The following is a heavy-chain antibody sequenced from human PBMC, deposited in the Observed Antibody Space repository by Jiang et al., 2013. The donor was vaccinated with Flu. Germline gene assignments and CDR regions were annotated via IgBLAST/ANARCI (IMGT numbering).Heavy chain of an antibody. Sequence: WVRRRPWDKGLEWMGGIIPIFGTANYAQKFQGRVTITADKSTSTAYMELSSLRSEDTAVYYCARRDYWGQGTLVTVSS. J-gene: IGHJ4*02. CDR2: IIPIFGTA. V-gene: IGHV1-69*06. CDR3: ARRDY.